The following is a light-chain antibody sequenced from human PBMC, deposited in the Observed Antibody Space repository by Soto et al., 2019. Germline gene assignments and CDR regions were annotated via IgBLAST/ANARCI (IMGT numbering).Light chain of an antibody. V-gene: IGLV2-14*03. CDR1: SSDVGGSNF. CDR3: VSYTSSTTYV. J-gene: IGLJ1*01. Sequence: QSVLTQPASVSDSPGQSITISCTGTSSDVGGSNFVSWYQQHPGKPPKLIIYDVANRPSGVSNRFSGFKSGSTASLIISRLQTEDEAGYYCVSYTSSTTYVFGTGTKVTVL. CDR2: DVA.